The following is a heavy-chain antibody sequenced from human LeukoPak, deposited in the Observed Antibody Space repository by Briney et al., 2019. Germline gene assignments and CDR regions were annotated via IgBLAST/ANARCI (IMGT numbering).Heavy chain of an antibody. CDR1: GFTFSSYG. V-gene: IGHV3-33*01. CDR3: ARDFFTYNWNIGNFDY. D-gene: IGHD1/OR15-1a*01. Sequence: GGSLRLPCAASGFTFSSYGMHWVRQAPGKGLEWVAVIWYDGSNNYYADSVKGRFTISRDNSKNTLYLQMNSLRAEDTAVYYCARDFFTYNWNIGNFDYWGQGTLVTVSS. J-gene: IGHJ4*02. CDR2: IWYDGSNN.